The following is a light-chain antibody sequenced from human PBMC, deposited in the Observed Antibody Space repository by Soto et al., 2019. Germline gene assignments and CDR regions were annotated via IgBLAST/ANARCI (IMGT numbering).Light chain of an antibody. CDR2: AAS. V-gene: IGKV3-20*01. J-gene: IGKJ4*01. CDR1: QSASTNY. Sequence: EIVLTQSPGTLSLSPGERATLSCRASQSASTNYLAWYQQKPGQAPRLVIYAASTRATGIPDRFSGGGSGTDFSLTVTRLEPEDFAVYYCQQYAGSQLTFGGGAKVDI. CDR3: QQYAGSQLT.